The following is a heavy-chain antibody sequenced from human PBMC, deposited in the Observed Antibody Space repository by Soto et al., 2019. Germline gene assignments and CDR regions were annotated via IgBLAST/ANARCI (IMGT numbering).Heavy chain of an antibody. D-gene: IGHD3-10*01. Sequence: GGSLRLSCAASGFTFSSYWMSWVRQAPGKGLEWVANIKQDGSEKYYVDSVKGRFTISSDNAKNSLYLQMNSLRAEDTAVYYCARGGDPDYYGSVYDYWGQGTLVTVSS. V-gene: IGHV3-7*01. J-gene: IGHJ4*02. CDR2: IKQDGSEK. CDR3: ARGGDPDYYGSVYDY. CDR1: GFTFSSYW.